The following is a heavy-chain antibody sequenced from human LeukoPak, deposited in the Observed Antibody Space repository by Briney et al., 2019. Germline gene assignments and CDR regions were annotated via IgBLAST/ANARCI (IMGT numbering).Heavy chain of an antibody. J-gene: IGHJ4*02. CDR3: ARDAGRGFSGPEPIDY. Sequence: PSETLSLTCTVSGGSISRYYWSWIRQPPGKGLEWIGSIYYSGSTYYNPSLKSRVTISVDTSKNQFSLKLSSVTAADTAVYYCARDAGRGFSGPEPIDYWGQGTLVTVSS. CDR2: IYYSGST. V-gene: IGHV4-39*07. D-gene: IGHD6-19*01. CDR1: GGSISRYY.